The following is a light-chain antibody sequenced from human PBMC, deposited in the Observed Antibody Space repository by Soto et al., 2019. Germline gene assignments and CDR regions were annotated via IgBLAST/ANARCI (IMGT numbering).Light chain of an antibody. V-gene: IGKV3D-11*01. CDR3: QQRNNGLT. CDR2: DAT. J-gene: IGKJ4*01. CDR1: QGISDT. Sequence: EIVMTQSPATLSVSPGGRATLSCRASQGISDTLVWYQQKPGQAPRLLIYDATNRAPGIPARFSGSGSGTEFTLIISSLEPEDFAVYYCQQRNNGLTFGGGTKVDIK.